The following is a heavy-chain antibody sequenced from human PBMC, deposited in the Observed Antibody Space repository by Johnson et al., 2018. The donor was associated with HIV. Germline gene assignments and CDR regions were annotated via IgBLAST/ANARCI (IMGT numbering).Heavy chain of an antibody. V-gene: IGHV3-7*03. CDR1: GFTLSNYW. CDR2: IKQDGSEK. Sequence: VQLVESGGGLVQRGGSLRLSCAASGFTLSNYWMSWVRQAPGKGLEWVANIKQDGSEKYYVYSVKGRFTISRDNAKNSLYLQMNSLRAEDTAVYYCARGGGSWGQGTMVTVSS. CDR3: ARGGGS. J-gene: IGHJ3*01. D-gene: IGHD3-16*01.